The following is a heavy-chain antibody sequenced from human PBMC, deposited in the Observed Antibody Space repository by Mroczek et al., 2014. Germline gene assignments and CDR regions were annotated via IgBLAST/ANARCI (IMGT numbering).Heavy chain of an antibody. D-gene: IGHD3-10*01. J-gene: IGHJ6*02. CDR2: ISGSGGST. CDR1: GFTFSSYA. Sequence: EVQLVESGEAWYSLGGSLRLSCAASGFTFSSYAMSWVRQAPGKGLEWVSAISGSGGSTYYADSVKGRFTISRDNSKNTLYLQMNSLRAEDTAVYYCATRGMVRGVMGKYYGMDVWGQGTTVTVSS. CDR3: ATRGMVRGVMGKYYGMDV. V-gene: IGHV3-23*04.